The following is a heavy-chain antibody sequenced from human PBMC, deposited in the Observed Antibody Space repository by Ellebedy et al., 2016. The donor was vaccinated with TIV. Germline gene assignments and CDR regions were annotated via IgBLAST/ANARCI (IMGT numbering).Heavy chain of an antibody. CDR3: AKGYRWLPPDY. J-gene: IGHJ4*02. Sequence: GGSLRLSCAASGFTFDDNTMHWVRQAPGKGLERVSLISWGGGTTHYVDSVKGRFTISSDNSKNSLYLQMNSLTTEDTAMYYCAKGYRWLPPDYWGQGTLVTVSS. CDR2: ISWGGGTT. V-gene: IGHV3-43*01. CDR1: GFTFDDNT. D-gene: IGHD2-8*02.